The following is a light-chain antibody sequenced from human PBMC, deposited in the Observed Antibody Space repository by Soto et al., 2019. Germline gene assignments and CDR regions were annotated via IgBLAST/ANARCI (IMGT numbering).Light chain of an antibody. CDR1: SSDVGGYDY. CDR2: DVT. V-gene: IGLV2-11*01. J-gene: IGLJ1*01. Sequence: QSALTQPPSVSGSPGQSVTISCTGTSSDVGGYDYVSWYQQRPGKAPKLLIYDVTKRPSGVPDRFSGSKSGNTPSLTISRLQAEDEADFYCCSYGGSFPYVFGTGTKVTVL. CDR3: CSYGGSFPYV.